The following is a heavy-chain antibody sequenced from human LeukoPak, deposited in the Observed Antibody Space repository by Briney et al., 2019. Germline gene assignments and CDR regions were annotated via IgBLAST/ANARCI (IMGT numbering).Heavy chain of an antibody. CDR2: ISAYNGNT. Sequence: ASVKVSCKASGYTFTSYGISWVRQAPGQGLEWMGWISAYNGNTNYAQKFQGRVTITRDTSISTAYMELSSLRSEDTAVYYCARWVGSPRSSYYMDVWGKGTTVTVSS. V-gene: IGHV1-18*01. CDR1: GYTFTSYG. J-gene: IGHJ6*03. D-gene: IGHD3-16*01. CDR3: ARWVGSPRSSYYMDV.